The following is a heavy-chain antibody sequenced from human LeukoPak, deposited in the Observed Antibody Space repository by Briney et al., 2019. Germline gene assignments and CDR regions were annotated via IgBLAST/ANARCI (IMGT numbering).Heavy chain of an antibody. D-gene: IGHD3/OR15-3a*01. Sequence: GGSLRLSYAASGFTFSSYSMNWVRQAPGKGLEWVSSISSSSSYIYYADSVKGRFTISRDNAKNSLYLQMNSLRAEDTAVYYCARDGLKQLFGYYYYMDVWGKGTTVTVSS. V-gene: IGHV3-21*01. CDR1: GFTFSSYS. J-gene: IGHJ6*03. CDR2: ISSSSSYI. CDR3: ARDGLKQLFGYYYYMDV.